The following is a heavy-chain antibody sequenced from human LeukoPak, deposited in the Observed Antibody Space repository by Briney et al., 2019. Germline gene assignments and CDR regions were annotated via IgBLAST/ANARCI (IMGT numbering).Heavy chain of an antibody. D-gene: IGHD2-2*02. Sequence: ASETLSLTCAVYGGSFSGYYWSWIRQPPGKGLEWIGEINHSRSTNYNPSLKSRVTISVDTSKNQFSLKLSSVTAADTAVYYCARDTLWGQGTLVTVSS. J-gene: IGHJ4*02. CDR3: ARDTL. CDR2: INHSRST. CDR1: GGSFSGYY. V-gene: IGHV4-34*01.